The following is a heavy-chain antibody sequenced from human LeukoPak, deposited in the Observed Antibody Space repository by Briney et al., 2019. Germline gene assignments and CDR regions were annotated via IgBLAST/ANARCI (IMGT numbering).Heavy chain of an antibody. CDR3: ARHGSLYYCDYNYYFDY. CDR2: MYYSGNT. CDR1: GGAIRGSNYY. J-gene: IGHJ4*02. V-gene: IGHV4-39*01. D-gene: IGHD4-17*01. Sequence: PSETLSLSCTVSGGAIRGSNYYWGWIRQPPGKGLEWIGSMYYSGNTHYNPSLKSRVTISVDTSKNQFSLKLSSVTAADTAVYYCARHGSLYYCDYNYYFDYWSQGTLVTVSP.